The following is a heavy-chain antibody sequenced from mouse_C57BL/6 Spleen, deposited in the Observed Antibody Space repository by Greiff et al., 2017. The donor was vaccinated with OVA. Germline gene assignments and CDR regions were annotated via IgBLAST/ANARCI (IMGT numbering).Heavy chain of an antibody. V-gene: IGHV1-59*01. Sequence: VQLQQPGAELVRPGTSVKLSCKASGYTFTSYWMHWVKQRPGQGLEWIGVIDPSDSYTNYNQKFKGKATLTVDTSSSTAYMQLSSLTSEDSAVYYCARAGRRLDYWGQGTTLTVSS. CDR3: ARAGRRLDY. CDR1: GYTFTSYW. CDR2: IDPSDSYT. D-gene: IGHD3-3*01. J-gene: IGHJ2*01.